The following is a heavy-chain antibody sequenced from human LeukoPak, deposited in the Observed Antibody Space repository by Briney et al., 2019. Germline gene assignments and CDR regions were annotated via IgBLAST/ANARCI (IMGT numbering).Heavy chain of an antibody. J-gene: IGHJ4*02. CDR1: GFTFSNSG. D-gene: IGHD3-3*01. CDR3: ARGFLDFDS. Sequence: GRSQRLSCVTSGFTFSNSGMHWVRQAPGKGLKWVALIWYDGTRTEYADSVKGRFTISRDDSKNTLYLQMNSLRAEDTAFYYCARGFLDFDSWGQGTMVIVSS. V-gene: IGHV3-33*01. CDR2: IWYDGTRT.